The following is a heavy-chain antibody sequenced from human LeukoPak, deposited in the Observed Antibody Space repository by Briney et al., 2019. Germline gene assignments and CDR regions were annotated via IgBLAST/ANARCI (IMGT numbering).Heavy chain of an antibody. CDR3: ASSGYAFYYMDV. CDR1: GGSISSSSYY. V-gene: IGHV4-39*07. D-gene: IGHD5-12*01. CDR2: IYYSGST. Sequence: SETLSLTCTVSGGSISSSSYYWGWIRQPPGKGLEWIGTIYYSGSTYYNPSLKSRVTISVDTSKNQFSLKLSSVTAADTAVYYCASSGYAFYYMDVWGKGTTVTISS. J-gene: IGHJ6*03.